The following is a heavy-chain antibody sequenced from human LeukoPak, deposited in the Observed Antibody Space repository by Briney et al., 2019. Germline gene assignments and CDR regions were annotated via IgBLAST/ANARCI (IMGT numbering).Heavy chain of an antibody. V-gene: IGHV5-51*01. Sequence: GESLKISCKASGYSFTSYWIGWVRQMPGKGLGWMGIIYPGDSDTRYSPSFQGQVTISADKSIGTAYLQWSSLKASDTAMYYCVRSPYYYDSSGSPDYWGQGTLVTVSS. J-gene: IGHJ4*02. D-gene: IGHD3-22*01. CDR1: GYSFTSYW. CDR3: VRSPYYYDSSGSPDY. CDR2: IYPGDSDT.